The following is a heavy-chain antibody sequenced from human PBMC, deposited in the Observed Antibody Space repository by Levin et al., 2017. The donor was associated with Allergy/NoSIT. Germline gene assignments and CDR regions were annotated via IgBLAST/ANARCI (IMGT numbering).Heavy chain of an antibody. D-gene: IGHD6-13*01. CDR2: ISYDGSNK. CDR1: GFTFSSYG. J-gene: IGHJ4*02. CDR3: AKEQQLVPVMDY. V-gene: IGHV3-30*18. Sequence: GGSLRLSCAASGFTFSSYGMHWVRQAPGKGLEWVAVISYDGSNKYYADSVKGRFTISRDNSKNTLYLQMNSLRAEDTAVYYCAKEQQLVPVMDYWGQGTLVTVSS.